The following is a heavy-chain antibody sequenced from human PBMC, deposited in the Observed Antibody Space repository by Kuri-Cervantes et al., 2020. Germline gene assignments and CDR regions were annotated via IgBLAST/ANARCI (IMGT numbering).Heavy chain of an antibody. CDR1: GFTFSSYA. CDR2: ISGSGGST. D-gene: IGHD2-15*01. Sequence: GESLKISCAASGFTFSSYAMSWVRQAPGKGLEWVSAISGSGGSTYYADSVKGRFTISRDNAKNSLYLQMNSLRDEDTAVYYCARDSPDLGYCSGGSCYDYYGMDVWGQGTTVTVSS. V-gene: IGHV3-23*01. CDR3: ARDSPDLGYCSGGSCYDYYGMDV. J-gene: IGHJ6*02.